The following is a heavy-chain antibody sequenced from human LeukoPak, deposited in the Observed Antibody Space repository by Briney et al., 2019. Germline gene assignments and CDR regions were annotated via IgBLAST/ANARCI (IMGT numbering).Heavy chain of an antibody. CDR3: AKKSWDNWFDP. D-gene: IGHD6-13*01. CDR2: ISGSGGNT. V-gene: IGHV3-23*01. CDR1: GFTFSSSA. J-gene: IGHJ5*02. Sequence: GGSLRLSCAASGFTFSSSAMSWVRQAPGKGLEWVSGISGSGGNTYYADSVKGRFTISRDNSKNTLFLQMNSLRAEDAAVYFCAKKSWDNWFDPWGQGTLVTVSS.